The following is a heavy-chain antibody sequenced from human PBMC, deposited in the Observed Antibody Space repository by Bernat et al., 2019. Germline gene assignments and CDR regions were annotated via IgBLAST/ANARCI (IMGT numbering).Heavy chain of an antibody. CDR3: ARGYDFGSGYYTVYYYYYYMDV. J-gene: IGHJ6*03. CDR2: IYYSGST. CDR1: GGSISSSSYY. D-gene: IGHD3-3*01. Sequence: QLQLQESGPGLVKPSETLSLTCTVSGGSISSSSYYWGWIRQPPGKGLKWIGSIYYSGSTYYNPSLKSRVTISVDTSKNQFSLKLSSVTAADTAVYYCARGYDFGSGYYTVYYYYYYMDVWGKGTTVTVSS. V-gene: IGHV4-39*01.